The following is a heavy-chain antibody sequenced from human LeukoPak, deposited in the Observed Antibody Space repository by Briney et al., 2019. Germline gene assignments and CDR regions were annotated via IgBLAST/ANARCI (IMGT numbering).Heavy chain of an antibody. V-gene: IGHV1-2*02. D-gene: IGHD2-15*01. CDR3: ARDIVVVDSWFGYRTQGYQRGGYGMDV. CDR2: INPNSGGT. CDR1: GYTFTDYY. Sequence: ASVKVSCKASGYTFTDYYMHWVRQAPGQGLEWMGWINPNSGGTNYAQKFQGRVTMTRDTSISTAYMELSRLRSDDTAVYYCARDIVVVDSWFGYRTQGYQRGGYGMDVWGQGTTVTVSS. J-gene: IGHJ6*02.